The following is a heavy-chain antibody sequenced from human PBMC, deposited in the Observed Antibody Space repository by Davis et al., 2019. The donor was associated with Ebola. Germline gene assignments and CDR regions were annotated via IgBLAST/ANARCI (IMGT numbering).Heavy chain of an antibody. D-gene: IGHD4-17*01. V-gene: IGHV5-51*01. Sequence: GESLKISCKTSGYIFINFWIAWVRQMPGKGLEWLGIIYPGDSDTRYSPSFQGQVTFSVDRATNTAYLQWSSLKTSDTAIYYCARSGALGPFEADYGDFEEYGLDVWGQGTTVTVSS. CDR2: IYPGDSDT. CDR3: ARSGALGPFEADYGDFEEYGLDV. CDR1: GYIFINFW. J-gene: IGHJ6*02.